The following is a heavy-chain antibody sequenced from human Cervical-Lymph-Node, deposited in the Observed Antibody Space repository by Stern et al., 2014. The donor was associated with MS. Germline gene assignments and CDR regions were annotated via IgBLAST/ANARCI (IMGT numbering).Heavy chain of an antibody. CDR3: ARGVTAVTNYVPNWCFDL. J-gene: IGHJ2*01. V-gene: IGHV4-39*02. CDR2: VYYSGIT. CDR1: GGSITNRDY. Sequence: QLQLQESGPGLVKPSETLSLTCTVSGGSITNRDYWGWIRQSPGKGLEWIGSVYYSGITYYRPSLRSRPTIPIDTSRNKFFLNLTSVTATDTAVYFCARGVTAVTNYVPNWCFDLWGRGTLVTVSS. D-gene: IGHD4-11*01.